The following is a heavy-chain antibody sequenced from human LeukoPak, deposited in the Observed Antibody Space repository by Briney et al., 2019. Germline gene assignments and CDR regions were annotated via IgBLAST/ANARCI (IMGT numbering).Heavy chain of an antibody. V-gene: IGHV1-2*06. D-gene: IGHD6-19*01. CDR2: INPNSGGT. J-gene: IGHJ4*02. Sequence: GASVKVSCKASGYTFTGYYMHWVRQAPGQGLEWMGRINPNSGGTNYPQKFQGRVTMTRDTSISTAYMELSRLRSDDTAVYYCARVGLGWYSSGWYNWGQGTLVTVSS. CDR1: GYTFTGYY. CDR3: ARVGLGWYSSGWYN.